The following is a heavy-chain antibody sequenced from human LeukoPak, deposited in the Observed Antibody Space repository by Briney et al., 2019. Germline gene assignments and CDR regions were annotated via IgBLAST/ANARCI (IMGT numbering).Heavy chain of an antibody. CDR1: GFTFSSYT. CDR3: VKSSGDWE. J-gene: IGHJ4*02. D-gene: IGHD2-21*02. CDR2: ISDSGGST. Sequence: PGGSLRLSCAASGFTFSSYTMTWVRQAPGKGLEWVSAISDSGGSTYYADSVKGRFTISRDNSKNTLYLEMNSLRAEGTAVYYCVKSSGDWEWGQGTLVTVSS. V-gene: IGHV3-23*01.